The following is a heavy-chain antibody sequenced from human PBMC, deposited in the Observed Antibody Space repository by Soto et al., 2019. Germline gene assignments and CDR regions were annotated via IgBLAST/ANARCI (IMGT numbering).Heavy chain of an antibody. V-gene: IGHV3-49*03. CDR1: GFTFGDYA. Sequence: GGSLRLSCTASGFTFGDYAMSWFRQAPGKGLEWVGFIRSKAYGGTTEYAASVKGRFTISRDDSKSIAYLQMNSLKTEDTAVYYCTGSPVNYYGSGSYYNGLDYYYYGMDVWGQGTTVTVS. J-gene: IGHJ6*02. D-gene: IGHD3-10*01. CDR2: IRSKAYGGTT. CDR3: TGSPVNYYGSGSYYNGLDYYYYGMDV.